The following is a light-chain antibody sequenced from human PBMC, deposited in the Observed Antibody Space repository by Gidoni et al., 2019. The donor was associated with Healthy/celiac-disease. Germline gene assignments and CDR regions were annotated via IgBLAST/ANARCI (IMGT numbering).Light chain of an antibody. CDR3: QSYDSSLSGHYV. CDR1: SSNIVAGYD. Sequence: QSVLTQPPSVSGAPGQRVTNTCTGSSSNIVAGYDVHWYQQLPGTAPKLLIYGNSNRPSGVPDRFSGSKSGTSASLAISGLQAEDEADYYCQSYDSSLSGHYVFGTGTKVTVL. V-gene: IGLV1-40*01. J-gene: IGLJ1*01. CDR2: GNS.